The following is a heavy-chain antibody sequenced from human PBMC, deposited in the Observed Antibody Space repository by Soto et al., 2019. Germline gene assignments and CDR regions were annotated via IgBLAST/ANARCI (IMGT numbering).Heavy chain of an antibody. D-gene: IGHD3-22*01. V-gene: IGHV3-15*01. CDR2: IKTKTDGGTT. CDR3: ATAPGYWDGSPFDF. Sequence: GGSLRLSCAASGFIFSNAWMNWVRQAPGKGLEWVGRIKTKTDGGTTDYAAPVKGRFTISRDDSKNTLYLQINSLQIEDTAVYYCATAPGYWDGSPFDFWGQGALVTVS. J-gene: IGHJ4*02. CDR1: GFIFSNAW.